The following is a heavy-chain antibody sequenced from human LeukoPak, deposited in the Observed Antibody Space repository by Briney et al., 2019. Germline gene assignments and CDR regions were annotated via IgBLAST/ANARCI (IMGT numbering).Heavy chain of an antibody. CDR1: GYTFTGYY. Sequence: GASVKVSCKASGYTFTGYYMHWVRQAPGQGLEWMGWINPNSGGTNYAQKFQGRVTMTRDTSISTAYMELSRLRSEDTAVYYCARSYDFWSGYFSYYYMDVWGKGTTVTVSS. CDR3: ARSYDFWSGYFSYYYMDV. CDR2: INPNSGGT. D-gene: IGHD3-3*01. V-gene: IGHV1-2*02. J-gene: IGHJ6*03.